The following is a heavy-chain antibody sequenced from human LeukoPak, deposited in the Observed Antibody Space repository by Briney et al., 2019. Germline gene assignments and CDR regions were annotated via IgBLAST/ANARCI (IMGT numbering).Heavy chain of an antibody. CDR1: GDSINSGNSH. J-gene: IGHJ4*02. CDR3: ASYFVGNGGRGY. D-gene: IGHD3-10*02. Sequence: SETLSLTCTVSGDSINSGNSHWTWIRQPPGKGLEWLGSVYDSWNDYYNPSLESRITMSVDTSKNQYSLELSSVIAADTAVYYCASYFVGNGGRGYWGQGALVTVSS. CDR2: VYDSWND. V-gene: IGHV4-30-4*01.